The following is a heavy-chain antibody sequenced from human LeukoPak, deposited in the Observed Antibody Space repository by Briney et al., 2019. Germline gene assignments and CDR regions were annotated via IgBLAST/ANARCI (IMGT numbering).Heavy chain of an antibody. CDR3: ARNVASNYYYFYGMDV. Sequence: SQTLSLTCAISGDSVSSNSAAWNWIRQSPSRGLEWLGRTYYRSKWYNGYAVSVKSRITNNPDTSKNQFSLQLNSLTPEDTAVYYCARNVASNYYYFYGMDVWGQGTTVTVSS. CDR2: TYYRSKWYN. CDR1: GDSVSSNSAA. D-gene: IGHD2-21*01. V-gene: IGHV6-1*01. J-gene: IGHJ6*02.